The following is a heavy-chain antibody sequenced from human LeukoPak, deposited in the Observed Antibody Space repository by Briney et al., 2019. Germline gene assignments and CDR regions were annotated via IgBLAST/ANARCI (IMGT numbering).Heavy chain of an antibody. J-gene: IGHJ4*02. CDR1: GYIFIGYY. CDR3: ARVRRQYCSGGSCYPDLDY. D-gene: IGHD2-15*01. Sequence: ASVKVSCKASGYIFIGYYMHWVRQAPGQGLEWMGGINPNSGGTNYAQKFQGRVTMTRDTSISTAYMELSRLRSDDTAVYYCARVRRQYCSGGSCYPDLDYWGQGTLVTVSS. V-gene: IGHV1-2*02. CDR2: INPNSGGT.